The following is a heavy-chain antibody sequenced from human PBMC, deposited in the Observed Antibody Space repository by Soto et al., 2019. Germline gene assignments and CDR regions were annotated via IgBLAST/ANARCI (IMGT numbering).Heavy chain of an antibody. CDR3: ARPVVAGTPDY. J-gene: IGHJ4*02. D-gene: IGHD2-15*01. Sequence: QVQLVESGGGEVQPGTSLRLSCAASGFTFSRSPMHWVRQAPGKGLDWVGLISADGSSQHYADSVRGRFIISRDNFRITVSLQMDRLRAEDTAVYYCARPVVAGTPDYWGQGTLVSVSS. CDR1: GFTFSRSP. CDR2: ISADGSSQ. V-gene: IGHV3-30-3*01.